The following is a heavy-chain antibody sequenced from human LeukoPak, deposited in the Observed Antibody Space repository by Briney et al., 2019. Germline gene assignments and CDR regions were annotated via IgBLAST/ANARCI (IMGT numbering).Heavy chain of an antibody. CDR2: ISAYNGNT. D-gene: IGHD3-22*01. V-gene: IGHV1-18*01. CDR1: GYTFTSYG. J-gene: IGHJ4*02. CDR3: ARDDYYDSSGYAFDY. Sequence: GASVKVSCKPSGYTFTSYGISWVRQAPGQGLEWMGWISAYNGNTNYAQKLQGRVTMTTDTSTSTAYMELRSLRSDDTAVYYCARDDYYDSSGYAFDYWGQGTLVTVSS.